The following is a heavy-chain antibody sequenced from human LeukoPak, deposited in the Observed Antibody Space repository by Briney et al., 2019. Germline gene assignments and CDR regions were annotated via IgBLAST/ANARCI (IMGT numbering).Heavy chain of an antibody. CDR2: ISYDGSNK. J-gene: IGHJ4*02. CDR1: GFTFSSYG. D-gene: IGHD5-18*01. Sequence: GGSLRLSCTASGFTFSSYGMHWVRQAPGKGLEWVAVISYDGSNKYYADSVKGRFTISRDNSKNTLYLQLNSLRAEDTAVYFCARGGSDTAMAHDYWGQGTLVTVSS. CDR3: ARGGSDTAMAHDY. V-gene: IGHV3-30*03.